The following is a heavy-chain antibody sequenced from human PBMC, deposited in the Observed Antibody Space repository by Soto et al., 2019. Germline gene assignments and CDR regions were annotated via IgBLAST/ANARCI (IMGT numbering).Heavy chain of an antibody. CDR1: GYTFTGYY. CDR2: INPNSGGT. Sequence: GASVKVSCKASGYTFTGYYMHWVRQAPGQGLEWMGWINPNSGGTNYAQKFQGWVTMTRDTSISTAYMELSRLRSDDTAVYYCARGRGYDILTGYYHYYYYGMDVWGQGTTVTVSS. J-gene: IGHJ6*02. D-gene: IGHD3-9*01. V-gene: IGHV1-2*04. CDR3: ARGRGYDILTGYYHYYYYGMDV.